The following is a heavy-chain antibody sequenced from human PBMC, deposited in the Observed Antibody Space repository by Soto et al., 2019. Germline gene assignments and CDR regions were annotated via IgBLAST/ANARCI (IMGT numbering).Heavy chain of an antibody. D-gene: IGHD3-22*01. CDR1: GGSFSGYY. J-gene: IGHJ5*02. Sequence: SETLSLTCAVYGGSFSGYYWSWIRQPPGKGLEWIGEINHSGSTNYNPSLKSRVTISVDTSKNQFSLKLSSVTAADTAVYHCARTLLRYYYDSSGYYGPWGQGTLVTVSS. CDR3: ARTLLRYYYDSSGYYGP. V-gene: IGHV4-34*01. CDR2: INHSGST.